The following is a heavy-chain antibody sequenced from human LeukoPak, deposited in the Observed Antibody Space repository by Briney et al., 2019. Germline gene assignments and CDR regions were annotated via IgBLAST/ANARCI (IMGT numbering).Heavy chain of an antibody. Sequence: PGGSLRLSCAASGFTFSSYGMHWVRQAPGKGLEWVAVTSSEGRDKFYADSVKGRFTISRDNSKNTLYLQMSSLTTEDTALYYCARDAPYHDLWGQGTLVTVSS. V-gene: IGHV3-30*19. CDR1: GFTFSSYG. CDR3: ARDAPYHDL. J-gene: IGHJ5*02. D-gene: IGHD3-16*01. CDR2: TSSEGRDK.